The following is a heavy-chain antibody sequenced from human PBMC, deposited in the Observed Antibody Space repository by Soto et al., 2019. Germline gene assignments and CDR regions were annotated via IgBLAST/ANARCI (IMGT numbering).Heavy chain of an antibody. CDR3: ARQSSSPTPFDY. Sequence: PSETLSLTCTVSGSSISSSSYYWGWIRQPPGKGLECIGNIYYSGSTYYNPSLKSRVTISVDTSKNQFSLKLSSVTAADTAVYYCARQSSSPTPFDYWGQGTLVTV. CDR1: GSSISSSSYY. D-gene: IGHD6-13*01. J-gene: IGHJ4*02. V-gene: IGHV4-39*01. CDR2: IYYSGST.